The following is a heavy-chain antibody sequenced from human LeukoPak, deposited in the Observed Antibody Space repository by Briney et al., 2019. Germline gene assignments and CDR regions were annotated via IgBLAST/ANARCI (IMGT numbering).Heavy chain of an antibody. Sequence: PSETLSLTCAVYGGSFSGYYWSWIRQPPGKGLEWIGEINHSGSTNYNPSLKSRVTISVDTSKNQFSLKLSSVTAADTAVYYCVENYYDSNDAFDIWGQGTMVTVSS. J-gene: IGHJ3*02. CDR3: VENYYDSNDAFDI. CDR1: GGSFSGYY. D-gene: IGHD3-22*01. V-gene: IGHV4-34*01. CDR2: INHSGST.